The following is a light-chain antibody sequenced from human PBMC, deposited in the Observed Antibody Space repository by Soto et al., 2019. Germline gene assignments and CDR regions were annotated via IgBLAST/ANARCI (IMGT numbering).Light chain of an antibody. CDR1: QTISSL. J-gene: IGKJ1*01. CDR3: QQYYSYPRT. V-gene: IGKV1-5*03. Sequence: IRRTQYPSTLSGSVGDRVTITCRAMQTISSLLAWYQQKPGQAPKLLIYKASTLKSGVPSRFSGSGSGTDFTLTISCLQSEDFATYYCQQYYSYPRTFGQRTKVDI. CDR2: KAS.